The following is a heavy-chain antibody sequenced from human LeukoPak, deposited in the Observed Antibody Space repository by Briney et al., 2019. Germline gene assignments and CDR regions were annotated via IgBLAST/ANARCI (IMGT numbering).Heavy chain of an antibody. CDR2: NHHSGTA. CDR3: VRPFKDTTVTSGFDY. J-gene: IGHJ4*02. D-gene: IGHD4-17*01. Sequence: PSETLSLTCAVSGYSISRGYYWGWIRQPPGKGLEWIGSNHHSGTAYYNPSLKSRVTISVDTSKNQFSLNLSSVTAAYSAVYYCVRPFKDTTVTSGFDYWGQGTLVTVSS. V-gene: IGHV4-38-2*01. CDR1: GYSISRGYY.